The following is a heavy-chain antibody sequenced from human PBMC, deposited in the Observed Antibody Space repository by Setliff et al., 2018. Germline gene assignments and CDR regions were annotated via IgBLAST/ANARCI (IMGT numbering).Heavy chain of an antibody. CDR2: INPNSGGT. J-gene: IGHJ4*02. Sequence: ASVKVSCKASGYTFTGYYMHWVRQAPGQGLEWMGRINPNSGGTNYAQKFQGRVTITRNTSISTAYMELSSLRSEDTAVYYCARRGRGSSWFDTLFDYWGQGTLVTVSS. CDR1: GYTFTGYY. V-gene: IGHV1-2*06. CDR3: ARRGRGSSWFDTLFDY. D-gene: IGHD6-13*01.